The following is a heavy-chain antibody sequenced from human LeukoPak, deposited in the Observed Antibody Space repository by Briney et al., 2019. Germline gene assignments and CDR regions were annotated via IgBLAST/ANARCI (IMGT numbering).Heavy chain of an antibody. CDR2: IGSSSTTI. V-gene: IGHV3-48*04. CDR1: GGSVSRNW. D-gene: IGHD6-19*01. CDR3: ASSGRSSTYYYYGMDV. Sequence: GTLSLTCAVSGGSVSRNWWSWVRQAPGKGLEWVSYIGSSSTTIYYADSVKGRFTISRDNAKNSLYLQMNSLRAEDTAVYYCASSGRSSTYYYYGMDVWGQGTTVTVSS. J-gene: IGHJ6*02.